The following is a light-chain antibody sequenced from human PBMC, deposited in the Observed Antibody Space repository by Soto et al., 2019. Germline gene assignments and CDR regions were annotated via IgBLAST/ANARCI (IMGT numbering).Light chain of an antibody. CDR2: EVN. Sequence: QSALTQPASVSGSPGQSITISCTGTSSAIGNYNYVSWYQQHPGQAPKLIIYEVNNRPSGVSNRFSGSKSDNTASLTISGLQAEDEADYYCSSYTTVNTLDSFGNGTKLTVL. CDR1: SSAIGNYNY. V-gene: IGLV2-14*01. J-gene: IGLJ1*01. CDR3: SSYTTVNTLDS.